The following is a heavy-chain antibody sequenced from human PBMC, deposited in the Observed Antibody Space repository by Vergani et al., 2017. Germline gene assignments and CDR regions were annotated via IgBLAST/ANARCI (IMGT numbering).Heavy chain of an antibody. Sequence: QVQLVQSGAEVKKPGASMKVSCKASGYTFTDYYVHWVRQAPGQGLEWMGWIDPNSGGTNYAQKFQGRVTMTRDTSINKVYMELSRLRSDDTAVYYCARDRGNSGDYNFDYWGQGTLVTVSS. CDR2: IDPNSGGT. D-gene: IGHD1-26*01. CDR3: ARDRGNSGDYNFDY. V-gene: IGHV1-2*02. CDR1: GYTFTDYY. J-gene: IGHJ4*02.